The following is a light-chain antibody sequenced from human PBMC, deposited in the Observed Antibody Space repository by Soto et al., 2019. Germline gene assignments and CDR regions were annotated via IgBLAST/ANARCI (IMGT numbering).Light chain of an antibody. CDR1: QSISSSF. J-gene: IGKJ4*01. CDR2: GAS. Sequence: EFVLTQSPGTLSLSPGERATLSCRASQSISSSFLAWYQQKPGQAPRLLIYGASSRGTGIPDRFSGSGSGTDFTLTISRLEPEDFAVYYCQHYGSSPLFTFGGGTEVEIK. V-gene: IGKV3-20*01. CDR3: QHYGSSPLFT.